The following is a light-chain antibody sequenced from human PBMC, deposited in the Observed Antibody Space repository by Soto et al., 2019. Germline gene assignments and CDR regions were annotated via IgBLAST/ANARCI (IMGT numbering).Light chain of an antibody. CDR3: QKYNSAPLT. Sequence: DVQMTQSPSSLSAFVGDRVTITCRASQGIAPYLAWIQQKPGKVPELLIYATSTLQSWVPSRFSGSGSGTDFTLTIHSLQPEDVGTYYCQKYNSAPLTFGGGTKVEIK. CDR1: QGIAPY. J-gene: IGKJ4*01. V-gene: IGKV1-27*01. CDR2: ATS.